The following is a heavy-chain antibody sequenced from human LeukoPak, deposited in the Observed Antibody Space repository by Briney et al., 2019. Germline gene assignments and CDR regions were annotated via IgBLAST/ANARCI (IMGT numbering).Heavy chain of an antibody. Sequence: GGSLRLSCAASGFTFSDYYMSWIRQAPGKGLEWVSYISSSNRYTNYADSVKGRFTISRDNAKNSLYLQMNSLRDEGSAVYYCASGGRISSWGQGTLVTVSS. CDR3: ASGGRISS. V-gene: IGHV3-11*06. J-gene: IGHJ4*02. CDR2: ISSSNRYT. CDR1: GFTFSDYY. D-gene: IGHD3-16*01.